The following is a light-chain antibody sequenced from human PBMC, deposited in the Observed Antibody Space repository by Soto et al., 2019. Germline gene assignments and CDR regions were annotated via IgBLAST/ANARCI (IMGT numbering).Light chain of an antibody. V-gene: IGLV3-21*02. J-gene: IGLJ1*01. Sequence: SYERTHPPSVSLAPGQTAGITCGGNNIGSKSVHWYQQKPGQAPVLVVDDDSDRPSGIPERFSGSNSGNTATLTISRVEAGDEADYFCHVWDSSSENVFGTGTKVTVL. CDR3: HVWDSSSENV. CDR1: NIGSKS. CDR2: DDS.